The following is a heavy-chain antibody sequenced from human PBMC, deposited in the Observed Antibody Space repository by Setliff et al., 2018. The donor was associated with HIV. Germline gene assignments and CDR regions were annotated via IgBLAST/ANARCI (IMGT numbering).Heavy chain of an antibody. V-gene: IGHV1-69-2*01. J-gene: IGHJ4*02. CDR2: IDPENDET. CDR3: VLYSTGASRFDY. CDR1: GYTFIDKY. Sequence: ASVKVSCKASGYTFIDKYMHWVRQAPGKGLHWMGRIDPENDETKYSQKFQVRFTMTADRSTDTAYMEVSGLRSEDTAIYYCVLYSTGASRFDYWGQGTLVTVSS. D-gene: IGHD2-8*01.